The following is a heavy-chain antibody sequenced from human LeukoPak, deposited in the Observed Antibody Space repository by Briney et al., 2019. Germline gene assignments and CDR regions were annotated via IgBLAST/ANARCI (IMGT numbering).Heavy chain of an antibody. CDR2: IYHSGST. D-gene: IGHD7-27*01. J-gene: IGHJ4*02. CDR1: GASISGSDW. Sequence: SGTLSLTCGISGASISGSDWWSWVRQPPGKGLEWTGEIYHSGSTYYNPSLKSRVILSLDKSANQFSLNLSSVTAADTAVYYCARFSPRAMGNYLDFWGQGTLVTVSS. CDR3: ARFSPRAMGNYLDF. V-gene: IGHV4-4*02.